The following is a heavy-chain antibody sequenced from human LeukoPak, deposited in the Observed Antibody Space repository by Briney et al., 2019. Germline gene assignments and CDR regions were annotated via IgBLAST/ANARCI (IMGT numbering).Heavy chain of an antibody. CDR2: ITTSIDII. V-gene: IGHV3-48*02. J-gene: IGHJ4*02. Sequence: GGSLRLSCEASGFTFSDHYMNWVRQAPGKGLEWISYITTSIDIISYADSVKGRFTISRDNAKNSLYLQMDSLRDEDTAVYYCVRDHNYYFGYWGQGILVTVSA. CDR3: VRDHNYYFGY. CDR1: GFTFSDHY.